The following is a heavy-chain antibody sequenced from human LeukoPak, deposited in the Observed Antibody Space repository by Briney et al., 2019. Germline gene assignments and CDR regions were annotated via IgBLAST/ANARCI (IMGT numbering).Heavy chain of an antibody. V-gene: IGHV3-23*01. CDR1: GFTFSSYA. Sequence: GGSLRLSCAASGFTFSSYAMNWVRQAPGKGLEWVSYINPSDGTTSYADSVKGRFTISRDNSKNTLYLEMNSLRAEDTAVYYCVKGIIASSHFDYWGQGTLVTVSS. CDR3: VKGIIASSHFDY. J-gene: IGHJ4*02. CDR2: INPSDGTT. D-gene: IGHD3-16*02.